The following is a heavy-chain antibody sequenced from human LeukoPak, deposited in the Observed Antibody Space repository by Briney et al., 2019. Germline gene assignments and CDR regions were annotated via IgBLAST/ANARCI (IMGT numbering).Heavy chain of an antibody. CDR1: GFTFSSYW. J-gene: IGHJ6*02. CDR3: ARAGVKVATIGPYYYYGMDV. Sequence: GGSLRLSCAASGFTFSSYWMHWVRQAPGKGLEWVAVIWYDGSNKYYADSVKGRFTISRDNSKNTLYLQMNSLRAEDTAVYYCARAGVKVATIGPYYYYGMDVWGQGTTVTVSS. V-gene: IGHV3-33*08. D-gene: IGHD5-12*01. CDR2: IWYDGSNK.